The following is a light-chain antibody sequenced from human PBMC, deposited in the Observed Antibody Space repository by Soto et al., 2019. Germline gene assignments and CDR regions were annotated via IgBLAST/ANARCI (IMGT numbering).Light chain of an antibody. CDR1: TSDVGGYNY. J-gene: IGLJ1*01. CDR2: DVI. CDR3: SSYKSTSTYV. V-gene: IGLV2-14*01. Sequence: QSALTQPASVSGSPGHSVAISCTGTTSDVGGYNYVSWYQQHPGKAPKLIIQDVINRPSGVSDRFSGSKSGNTASLTISGLQAEDEADYYCSSYKSTSTYVFGSGTKVTVL.